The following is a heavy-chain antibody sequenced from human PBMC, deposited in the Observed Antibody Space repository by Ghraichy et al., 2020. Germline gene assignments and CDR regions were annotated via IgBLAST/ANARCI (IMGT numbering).Heavy chain of an antibody. CDR1: GFTFSSYG. D-gene: IGHD4-17*01. Sequence: GGSLRLSCAASGFTFSSYGMHWVRQAPGKGLEWVAVISYDGSNKYYADSVKGRFTISRDNSKNTLYLQMNSLRAEDTAVYYCAKVGHGDLVSVNYYYYMDVWGKGTTVTVSS. J-gene: IGHJ6*03. V-gene: IGHV3-30*18. CDR2: ISYDGSNK. CDR3: AKVGHGDLVSVNYYYYMDV.